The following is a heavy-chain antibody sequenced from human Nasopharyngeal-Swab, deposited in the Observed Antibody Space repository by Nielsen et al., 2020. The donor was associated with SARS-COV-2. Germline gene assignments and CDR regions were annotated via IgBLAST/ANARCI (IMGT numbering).Heavy chain of an antibody. CDR3: ARVNLYYYDSSGYYSEAFDI. D-gene: IGHD3-22*01. Sequence: VRQAPGKGLEWVSYISSSSSTIYYADSAKGRFTISRDNAKNSLYLQMNSLRAEDTAVYYCARVNLYYYDSSGYYSEAFDIWGQGTMVTVSS. CDR2: ISSSSSTI. J-gene: IGHJ3*02. V-gene: IGHV3-48*04.